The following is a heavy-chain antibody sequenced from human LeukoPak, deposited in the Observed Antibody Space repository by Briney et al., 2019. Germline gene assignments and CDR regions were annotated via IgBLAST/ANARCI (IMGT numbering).Heavy chain of an antibody. V-gene: IGHV1-18*01. Sequence: EASVKVSCKASGYTFTTYGISWVRQAPGQGLEWMGWISTYNDNTNYAQKLQGRVTMTTDTSTSTAYMELRSLRSDDTAVYYCATSNRLSRLSYPPHFDYWGQGTLVTVSS. CDR1: GYTFTTYG. CDR2: ISTYNDNT. J-gene: IGHJ4*02. CDR3: ATSNRLSRLSYPPHFDY. D-gene: IGHD1-26*01.